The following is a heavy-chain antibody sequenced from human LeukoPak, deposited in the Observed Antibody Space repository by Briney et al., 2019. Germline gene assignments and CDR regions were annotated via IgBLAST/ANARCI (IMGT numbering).Heavy chain of an antibody. CDR3: GKSGSNYYRVDY. V-gene: IGHV3-23*01. J-gene: IGHJ4*02. D-gene: IGHD3-10*01. Sequence: GGSLRLSCAASGFTFSNYAMNWVRQAPGKGLKWVSATSSSGGGTYYADSVKGRFTISRDNSKNTLYLQMNTLRAEDTAVYYCGKSGSNYYRVDYWGQGTLVTVSS. CDR2: TSSSGGGT. CDR1: GFTFSNYA.